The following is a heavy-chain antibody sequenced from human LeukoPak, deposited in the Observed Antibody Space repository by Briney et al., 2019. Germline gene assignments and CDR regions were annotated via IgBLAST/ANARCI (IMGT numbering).Heavy chain of an antibody. CDR3: ARDRRDGYKFYYDYYGMDV. D-gene: IGHD5-24*01. V-gene: IGHV4-59*01. CDR1: VGSISSYY. CDR2: IYYSGST. J-gene: IGHJ6*02. Sequence: SETLSLTCTVSVGSISSYYSSWIRQPTGKALEWIGYIYYSGSTNYNTSLKSRATISVDTSKNQFSLKVSSVTAADTAVYYCARDRRDGYKFYYDYYGMDVWGQGTTVTVSS.